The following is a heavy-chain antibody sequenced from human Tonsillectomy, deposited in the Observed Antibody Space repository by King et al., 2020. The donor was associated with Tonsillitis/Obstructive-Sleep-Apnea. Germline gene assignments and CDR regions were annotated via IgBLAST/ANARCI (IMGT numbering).Heavy chain of an antibody. J-gene: IGHJ6*04. V-gene: IGHV3-9*01. CDR2: ISWNSGNV. Sequence: VQLVESGGGLVQPGRSLRLSCAASGFTFDDYAMHWVRHGPGKGLEWVSGISWNSGNVAYAESVKGRFTISRDNAKNSLYLQMNSLRAEDTALYFCAKVGPSVCSHSSCYLDVWGKGTTVTVSS. D-gene: IGHD2-15*01. CDR3: AKVGPSVCSHSSCYLDV. CDR1: GFTFDDYA.